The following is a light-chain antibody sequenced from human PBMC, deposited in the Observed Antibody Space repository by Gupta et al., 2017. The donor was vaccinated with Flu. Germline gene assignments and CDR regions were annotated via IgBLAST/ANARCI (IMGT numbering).Light chain of an antibody. CDR2: WAS. J-gene: IGKJ1*01. CDR3: QQYFTTLSWT. V-gene: IGKV4-1*01. CDR1: QSVLYSSNNKNY. Sequence: RSSQSVLYSSNNKNYLAWYQQKPGQPPKLLIYWASTRESGVPDRFSGSGSGTDFTLTISSLQAEDVAVYYCQQYFTTLSWTFGQGTKVELK.